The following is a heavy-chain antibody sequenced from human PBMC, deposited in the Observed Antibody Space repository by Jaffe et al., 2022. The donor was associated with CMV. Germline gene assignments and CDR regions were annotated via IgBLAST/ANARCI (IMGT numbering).Heavy chain of an antibody. V-gene: IGHV1-18*04. CDR1: GYTFTSYG. J-gene: IGHJ6*03. CDR3: ARDHRPSGYMAQYYYYYYYMDV. D-gene: IGHD3-3*01. Sequence: QVQLVQSGAEVKKPGASVKVSCKASGYTFTSYGISWVRQAPGQGLEWMGWISAYNGNTNYAQKLQGRVTMTTDTSTSTAYMELRSLRSDDTAVYYCARDHRPSGYMAQYYYYYYYMDVWGKGTTVTVSS. CDR2: ISAYNGNT.